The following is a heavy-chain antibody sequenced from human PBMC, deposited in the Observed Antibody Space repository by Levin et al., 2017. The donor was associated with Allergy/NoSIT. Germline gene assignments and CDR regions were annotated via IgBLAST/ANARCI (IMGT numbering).Heavy chain of an antibody. CDR1: SGSFSSYF. J-gene: IGHJ4*02. CDR2: MYSSGST. Sequence: SQTLSLTCTVSSGSFSSYFWSWLRQSPGKGLEWIGYMYSSGSTSYNPSLKSRVTISVDTSKNQCSLKLSSVTAADTAVYYCARGPDSKKLGYWGQGTLVTVSS. CDR3: ARGPDSKKLGY. V-gene: IGHV4-59*01. D-gene: IGHD6-13*01.